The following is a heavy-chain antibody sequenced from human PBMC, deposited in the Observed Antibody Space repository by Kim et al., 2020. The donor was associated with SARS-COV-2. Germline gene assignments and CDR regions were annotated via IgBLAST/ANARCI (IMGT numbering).Heavy chain of an antibody. CDR2: IYYSGST. Sequence: SETLSLTCTVSGGSISSGDYYWSWIRQPPGKGLEWIGYIYYSGSTYYNPSLKSRVTISVDTSKNQFSLKLSSVTAADTAVYYCARSDTLNWVWLGYWGQGTLVTVSS. D-gene: IGHD7-27*01. CDR1: GGSISSGDYY. V-gene: IGHV4-30-4*01. J-gene: IGHJ4*02. CDR3: ARSDTLNWVWLGY.